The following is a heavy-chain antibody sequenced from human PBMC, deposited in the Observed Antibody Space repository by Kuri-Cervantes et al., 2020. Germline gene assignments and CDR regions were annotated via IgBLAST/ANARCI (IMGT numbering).Heavy chain of an antibody. Sequence: GESLKISCAASGFTFSSYSMNWVRQAPGKGLEWVGRIKSKADGGTIDYATPVKGRVIISRDDSKNTLYLQMNNLKTEDTAVYFCATYLEYYFDYWGQGTLVTVSS. CDR2: IKSKADGGTI. V-gene: IGHV3-15*01. CDR1: GFTFSSYS. CDR3: ATYLEYYFDY. J-gene: IGHJ4*02. D-gene: IGHD2-21*01.